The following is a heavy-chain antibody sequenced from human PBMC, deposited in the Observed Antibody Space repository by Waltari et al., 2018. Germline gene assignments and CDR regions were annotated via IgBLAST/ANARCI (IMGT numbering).Heavy chain of an antibody. D-gene: IGHD3-3*01. J-gene: IGHJ6*03. CDR2: IDGGRST. CDR3: ARHCFDFWSGYSPAPYYMDV. CDR1: GFTVSSNY. V-gene: IGHV3-53*02. Sequence: EVQLVETGGGLIQPGGSLRLSCAASGFTVSSNYMSWVRKAPGKGLDWVAVIDGGRSTYSADPVKGRFTISRYNSKNTRYLQMNSLRAEDTAVDYCARHCFDFWSGYSPAPYYMDVWGKGTTVTVSS.